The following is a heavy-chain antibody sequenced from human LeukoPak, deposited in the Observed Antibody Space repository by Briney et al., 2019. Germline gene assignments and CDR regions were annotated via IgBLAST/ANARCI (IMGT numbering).Heavy chain of an antibody. CDR2: TSYDGGNK. V-gene: IGHV3-30*03. J-gene: IGHJ4*02. CDR3: VRGRTYDTSGSFDY. D-gene: IGHD3-22*01. CDR1: GFTFSSFG. Sequence: GGSLRLSCAASGFTFSSFGMHWVRQAPGKGLEWMAVTSYDGGNKYYADSVKGRFTISRDNSKNTLDLQMNSLRAEDTAVYYCVRGRTYDTSGSFDYWGQGTLVAVSS.